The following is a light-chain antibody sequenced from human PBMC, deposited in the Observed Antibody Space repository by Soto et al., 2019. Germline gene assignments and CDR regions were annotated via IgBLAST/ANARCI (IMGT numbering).Light chain of an antibody. Sequence: HSALTQPASVSGSPGQSITISCTGTSSDVGGYNYVSWYQQHPGKAPKLMIYEVTNRPSGVSNRFSGSKSDNTASLTISGLQSEDEAVYYCSSYTTTNPVVFGTGTKLTVL. J-gene: IGLJ1*01. CDR1: SSDVGGYNY. CDR3: SSYTTTNPVV. CDR2: EVT. V-gene: IGLV2-14*01.